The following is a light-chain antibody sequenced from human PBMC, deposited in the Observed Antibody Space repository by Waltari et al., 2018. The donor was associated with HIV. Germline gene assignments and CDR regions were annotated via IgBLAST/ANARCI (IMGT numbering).Light chain of an antibody. V-gene: IGKV1-9*01. Sequence: DFRLPQFPSFLSASIGDRITITCRASQDINTFLAWYQQTPGRAPKLLVYAASTLQSGVSSRFSGSGSGTDFTLTINSLQPEDCATYYCQQLNSYPVTFGGGTKVEI. J-gene: IGKJ4*01. CDR1: QDINTF. CDR3: QQLNSYPVT. CDR2: AAS.